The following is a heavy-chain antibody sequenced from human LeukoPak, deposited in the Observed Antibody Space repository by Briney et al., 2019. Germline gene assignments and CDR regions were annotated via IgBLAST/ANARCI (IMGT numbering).Heavy chain of an antibody. Sequence: GESLKISCKGSGYSFTSYWIGWVRQMPGKGLEWTGIIYPGDSDTRYSPSFQGQVTISADKSISTAYLQWSSLKASDTAMYYCARHVLGDYGDYGPDAFDIWGQGTMVTVSS. CDR2: IYPGDSDT. CDR1: GYSFTSYW. J-gene: IGHJ3*02. CDR3: ARHVLGDYGDYGPDAFDI. V-gene: IGHV5-51*01. D-gene: IGHD4-17*01.